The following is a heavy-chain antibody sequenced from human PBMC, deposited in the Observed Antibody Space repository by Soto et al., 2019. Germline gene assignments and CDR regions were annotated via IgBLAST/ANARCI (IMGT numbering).Heavy chain of an antibody. Sequence: GGSLRLSCRTSAFTFSNYGMSWVRQAPGKGLEWVSGISGSGGSTYYADSVKGRFAISRDNSKNTLYLQINSLRVEDTAVYYCANPPSYRGTGYYTGRYWGQGTLVTVSS. D-gene: IGHD3-9*01. CDR2: ISGSGGST. CDR1: AFTFSNYG. CDR3: ANPPSYRGTGYYTGRY. J-gene: IGHJ4*02. V-gene: IGHV3-23*01.